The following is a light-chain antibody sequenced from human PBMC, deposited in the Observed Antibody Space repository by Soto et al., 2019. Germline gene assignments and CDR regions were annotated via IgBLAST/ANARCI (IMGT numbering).Light chain of an antibody. V-gene: IGKV1-39*01. CDR2: AAS. J-gene: IGKJ2*01. Sequence: DIQMTQSPSSLSASVGDRVTITCRASQSISSYLNWYQQKPGKAPKLLIYAASSLQRGVPSRFSGSGSGTDFTLTISSLRPEDFATYYCQQSYAFGQGTKLEIK. CDR1: QSISSY. CDR3: QQSYA.